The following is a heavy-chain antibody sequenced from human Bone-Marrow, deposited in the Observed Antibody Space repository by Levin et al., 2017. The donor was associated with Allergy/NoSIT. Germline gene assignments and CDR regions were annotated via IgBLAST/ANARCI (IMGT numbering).Heavy chain of an antibody. D-gene: IGHD6-13*01. Sequence: SGFTFDDYAMHWVRQVPGKGLEWVSGISWDGNLKFYADSVKGRFTISRDNAKDSLSLQMNSLTVDDTAFYFCVKSWSSSRSGRFDSWGQGTLVTVSS. CDR2: ISWDGNLK. CDR3: VKSWSSSRSGRFDS. CDR1: GFTFDDYA. V-gene: IGHV3-9*01. J-gene: IGHJ5*01.